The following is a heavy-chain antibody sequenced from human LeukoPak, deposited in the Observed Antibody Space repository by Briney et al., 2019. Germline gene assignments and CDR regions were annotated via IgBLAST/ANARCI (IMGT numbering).Heavy chain of an antibody. CDR3: ARVAGGYSYGNTFDY. V-gene: IGHV3-20*04. J-gene: IGHJ4*02. Sequence: GGSLRLSCAASGFTFDDYGVTWVRQAPGEGLEWVSGISWNGVSIGYGDSVKGRFTISRDNAKNSLYLQMNSLRTEDTALYYCARVAGGYSYGNTFDYWGQGTLVTVSS. D-gene: IGHD5-12*01. CDR1: GFTFDDYG. CDR2: ISWNGVSI.